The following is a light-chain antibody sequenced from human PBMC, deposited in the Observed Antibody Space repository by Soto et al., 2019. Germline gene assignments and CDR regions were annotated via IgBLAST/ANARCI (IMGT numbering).Light chain of an antibody. CDR3: QQRSNWQGAT. V-gene: IGKV3-11*01. Sequence: EIVVTQSPATLSLSPGERATLSCRASQSVSSYLAWYHQKPGQAPRLLIYDASNRATGIPARFSASGSGTDFTLTISSLEPEDFAVYHCQQRSNWQGATFGGGTKVEIK. CDR1: QSVSSY. CDR2: DAS. J-gene: IGKJ4*01.